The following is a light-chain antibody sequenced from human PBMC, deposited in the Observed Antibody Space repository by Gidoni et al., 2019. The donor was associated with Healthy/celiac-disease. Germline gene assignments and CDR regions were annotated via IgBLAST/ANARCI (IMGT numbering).Light chain of an antibody. CDR3: QQRSNWPPT. V-gene: IGKV3-11*01. CDR1: QSVSSY. J-gene: IGKJ1*01. CDR2: GAS. Sequence: EIVFSQSPATLSLSPGERATLSCRASQSVSSYLAWYQQKPGQAPRLLIYGASTRATGIPARFSGSGSGTDFTLTISSLEPEDFAVYYCQQRSNWPPTFGQGTKVEIK.